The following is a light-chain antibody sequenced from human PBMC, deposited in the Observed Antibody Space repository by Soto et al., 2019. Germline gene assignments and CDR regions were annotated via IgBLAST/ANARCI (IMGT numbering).Light chain of an antibody. Sequence: EIVLTQSPGILYLSPGDRATLSCRASQTISSGFLAWYQQKVGQAPRLLIYDASNRATGVPDRFSGSGYGTDFSRTISRLEPEDFAVYHCQQYSSSPRTCGQGTRLEI. CDR2: DAS. J-gene: IGKJ5*01. CDR1: QTISSGF. CDR3: QQYSSSPRT. V-gene: IGKV3-20*01.